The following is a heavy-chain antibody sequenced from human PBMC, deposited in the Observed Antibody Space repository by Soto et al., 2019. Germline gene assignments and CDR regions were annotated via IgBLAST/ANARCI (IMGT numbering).Heavy chain of an antibody. CDR1: GFTFSSYT. CDR3: AKLIVATSRFDT. Sequence: XGSLRLTCAASGFTFSSYTMSWVRQAPGKGLEWVSAISVSGGSTYYADSVKGRFTISRDNSKNTLYLQMNSLRAEDTAVYYCAKLIVATSRFDTWGQGTLVTVSS. J-gene: IGHJ5*02. D-gene: IGHD5-12*01. V-gene: IGHV3-23*01. CDR2: ISVSGGST.